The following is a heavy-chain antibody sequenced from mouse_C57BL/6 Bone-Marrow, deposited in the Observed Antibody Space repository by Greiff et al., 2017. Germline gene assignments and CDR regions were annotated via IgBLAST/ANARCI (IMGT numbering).Heavy chain of an antibody. Sequence: EVMLVESGGGLVQPGGSLSLSCAASGFTFTDYYMSWVRQPPGKALEWLGFIRNKANGYTTEYSASVKGRFTISRDNSQSILYLQMNALRAEDSATYYCERYKPTVVATGYFDYWGQGTTLTVSS. CDR2: IRNKANGYTT. D-gene: IGHD1-1*01. CDR3: ERYKPTVVATGYFDY. V-gene: IGHV7-3*01. CDR1: GFTFTDYY. J-gene: IGHJ2*01.